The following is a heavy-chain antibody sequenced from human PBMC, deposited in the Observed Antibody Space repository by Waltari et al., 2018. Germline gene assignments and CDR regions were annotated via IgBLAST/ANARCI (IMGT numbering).Heavy chain of an antibody. CDR2: IYHSGST. J-gene: IGHJ4*02. CDR1: GYSISSGYY. V-gene: IGHV4-38-2*01. Sequence: QVQLQESGPGLVKPSETLSLTCAVSGYSISSGYYWGWIRQPPGKGLEWIGSIYHSGSTYYNPSLKSRVTISVDTSKNQFSLKLSSVTAADTAVYYCANLDYGDPDYWGQGTLVTVSS. CDR3: ANLDYGDPDY. D-gene: IGHD4-17*01.